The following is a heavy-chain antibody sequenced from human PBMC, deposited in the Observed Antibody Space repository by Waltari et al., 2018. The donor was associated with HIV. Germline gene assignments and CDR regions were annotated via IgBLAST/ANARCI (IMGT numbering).Heavy chain of an antibody. CDR2: MNPDSGNT. V-gene: IGHV1-8*01. J-gene: IGHJ6*02. CDR3: ARTPYCVGGDCYARGIYFEF. CDR1: RYTFTSHD. D-gene: IGHD2-21*02. Sequence: EQLVQSGAEVKKPGASVKVSCKASRYTFTSHDIHWVRQAPGQGLEWVGCMNPDSGNTGYAQNFQVRVNMTRTTSINTAYLELYSLTSDDTAVYYCARTPYCVGGDCYARGIYFEFWGQGTTVTGSS.